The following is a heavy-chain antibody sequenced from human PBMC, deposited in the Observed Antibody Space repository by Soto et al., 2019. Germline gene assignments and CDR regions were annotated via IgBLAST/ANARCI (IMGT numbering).Heavy chain of an antibody. CDR2: INPNSGGT. CDR3: ARDRRVYCSGGSCCSRGETNWFDP. Sequence: VSCTASGYTFTGYYMHWVRQAPGEGLEWMGWINPNSGGTNYAQKFQGRVTMTSDTSISTAYMELSRLRSDDTAVYYCARDRRVYCSGGSCCSRGETNWFDPWGQGTLVTVSS. CDR1: GYTFTGYY. D-gene: IGHD2-15*01. V-gene: IGHV1-2*02. J-gene: IGHJ5*02.